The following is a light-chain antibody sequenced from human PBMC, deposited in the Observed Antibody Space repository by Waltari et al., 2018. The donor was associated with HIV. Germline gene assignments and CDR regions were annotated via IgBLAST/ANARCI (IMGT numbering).Light chain of an antibody. Sequence: DIQMTQSPSSLSASVGDRVTITCRASQSISSYLNWYQQKPGKAPKLLIYAASSLQSGVPSRFSGSGSGTDFILTISSLQPEDFATYYCQQSYSTLRFTFGPGTKVDIK. V-gene: IGKV1-39*01. CDR1: QSISSY. J-gene: IGKJ3*01. CDR3: QQSYSTLRFT. CDR2: AAS.